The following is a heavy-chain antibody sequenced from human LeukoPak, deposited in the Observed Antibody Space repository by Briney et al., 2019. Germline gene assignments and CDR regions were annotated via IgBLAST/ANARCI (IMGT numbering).Heavy chain of an antibody. D-gene: IGHD4-11*01. J-gene: IGHJ6*02. CDR3: ARVGSDDYSDYYYYGMDV. Sequence: ASVKVSCKASGYTFTSYAMHWVRQAPGQRLEWMGWIDAGNGNTKYSQKFQGRVTITRDTSASTAYMELSSLRSEDTAVYYCARVGSDDYSDYYYYGMDVWGQGTTVTVSS. V-gene: IGHV1-3*01. CDR2: IDAGNGNT. CDR1: GYTFTSYA.